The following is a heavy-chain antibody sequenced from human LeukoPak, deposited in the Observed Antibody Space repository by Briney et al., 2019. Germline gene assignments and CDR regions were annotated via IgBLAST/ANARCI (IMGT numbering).Heavy chain of an antibody. CDR1: GYTFTTYD. Sequence: ASVKVSCRPSGYTFTTYDINWVRQARGQGLEWMGWMNPSGHTGYAQKFQGRVTMTRDTSISTAYMELSRLRSDDTAVYYCARGPINYYDSSGYGDYWGQGTLVTVSS. J-gene: IGHJ4*02. CDR2: MNPSGHT. CDR3: ARGPINYYDSSGYGDY. D-gene: IGHD3-22*01. V-gene: IGHV1-8*01.